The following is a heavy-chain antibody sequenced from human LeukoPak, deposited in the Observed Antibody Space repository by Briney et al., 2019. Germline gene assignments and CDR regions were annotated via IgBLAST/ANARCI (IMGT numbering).Heavy chain of an antibody. D-gene: IGHD3-9*01. Sequence: SETLSLTCTVSGGSISSDIYYWGWIRHHPEKGLEWIGYIYRTGSPYQNPSLKSRATLSVDTYQNQFSLRLDSVTAADTAVYYCARGGHFDSLEYAFDAWGQGTMVTVSS. CDR1: GGSISSDIYY. J-gene: IGHJ3*01. CDR2: IYRTGSP. CDR3: ARGGHFDSLEYAFDA. V-gene: IGHV4-31*03.